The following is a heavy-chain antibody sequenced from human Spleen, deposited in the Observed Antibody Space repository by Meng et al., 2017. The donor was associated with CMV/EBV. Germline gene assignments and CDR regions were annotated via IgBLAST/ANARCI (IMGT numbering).Heavy chain of an antibody. CDR2: INPSGGST. J-gene: IGHJ4*02. D-gene: IGHD2-2*01. V-gene: IGHV1-46*01. CDR3: VRGGGGYCRTAMCYSVPFTY. CDR1: GYTFTSYY. Sequence: ASVKVSCKASGYTFTSYYMHWVRQAPGQGLEWMGIINPSGGSTSYAQKFQGRVTMTRDTSTSTVYMELSSLRAEDSAVYYCVRGGGGYCRTAMCYSVPFTYWGQGTLVTVSS.